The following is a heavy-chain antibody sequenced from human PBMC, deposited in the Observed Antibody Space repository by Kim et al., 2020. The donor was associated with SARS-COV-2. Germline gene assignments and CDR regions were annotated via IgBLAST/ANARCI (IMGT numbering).Heavy chain of an antibody. CDR1: GGSISSSSYY. D-gene: IGHD6-13*01. Sequence: SETLSLTCTVSGGSISSSSYYWGWNRQPPGKGLEWIGNIYNTGNTFYNPSLKSRVTISVDTSKNQFSLKLSSVTAADTALYYSVKDCSRWYWPPTLFDS. CDR2: IYNTGNT. CDR3: VKDCSRWYWPPTLFDS. V-gene: IGHV4-39*07. J-gene: IGHJ5*01.